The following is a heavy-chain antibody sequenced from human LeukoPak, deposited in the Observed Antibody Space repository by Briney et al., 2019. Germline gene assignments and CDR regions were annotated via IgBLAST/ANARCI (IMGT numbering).Heavy chain of an antibody. J-gene: IGHJ4*02. Sequence: SETLSLTCTVSGGSISSGSYYWSWIRQPAGKGLEWIGRIYTSGSTNYNPSLKSRVTISVDTSKNQFSLKLSSVTAADTAVYYCASYYYGSGTYYNYFDNWGQGALVTVSS. D-gene: IGHD3-10*01. CDR3: ASYYYGSGTYYNYFDN. CDR2: IYTSGST. CDR1: GGSISSGSYY. V-gene: IGHV4-61*02.